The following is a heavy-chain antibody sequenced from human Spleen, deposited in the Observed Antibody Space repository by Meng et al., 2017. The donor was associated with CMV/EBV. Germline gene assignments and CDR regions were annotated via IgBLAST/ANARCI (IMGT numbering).Heavy chain of an antibody. CDR2: VTWNSGSK. D-gene: IGHD2-2*02. CDR1: GFIFKDYA. CDR3: ARESRGGPAAIAY. V-gene: IGHV3-9*01. Sequence: GGSLRLSCTASGFIFKDYAMHWVRQAPGKGLEWVSGVTWNSGSKDYADSVKGRFTMSRDNAKNSLYLQMNSLRAEDTAVYYCARESRGGPAAIAYWGQGTLVTVSS. J-gene: IGHJ4*02.